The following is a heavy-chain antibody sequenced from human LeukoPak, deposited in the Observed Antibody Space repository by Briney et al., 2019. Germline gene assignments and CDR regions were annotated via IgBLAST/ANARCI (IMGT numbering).Heavy chain of an antibody. J-gene: IGHJ4*02. CDR3: ARFRDYVDY. CDR1: GFTFSSYA. V-gene: IGHV3-30-3*01. Sequence: GGSLGLSCAASGFTFSSYAMHWVRQAPGKGLEWVAVISYDGSNKYYADSVKGRFTISRDNSKNTLYLQMNSLRAEDTAVYYCARFRDYVDYWGQGTLVTVSS. CDR2: ISYDGSNK.